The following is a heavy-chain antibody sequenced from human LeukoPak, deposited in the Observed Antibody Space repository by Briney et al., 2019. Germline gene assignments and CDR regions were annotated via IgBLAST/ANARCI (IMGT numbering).Heavy chain of an antibody. J-gene: IGHJ3*02. CDR2: IHYSGST. CDR3: ARGDCGGDCHSSIDAFDI. D-gene: IGHD2-21*02. CDR1: GGSISSYY. Sequence: SETLSLTCIVSGGSISSYYWSWIRQPPGKGLEWIGYIHYSGSTNYNSSLKSRVTISVDTSKNQFSLRLSSVTAADTAVYYCARGDCGGDCHSSIDAFDIWGQGIRVTVSS. V-gene: IGHV4-59*01.